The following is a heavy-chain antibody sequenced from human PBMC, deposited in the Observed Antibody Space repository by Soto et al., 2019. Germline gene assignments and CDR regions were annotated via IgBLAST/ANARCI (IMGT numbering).Heavy chain of an antibody. V-gene: IGHV3-30*18. J-gene: IGHJ4*02. CDR3: AKDREAVAGYFDY. CDR1: GFTFSSYG. D-gene: IGHD6-19*01. Sequence: QVQLVESGGGVVQPGRSLRLSCAASGFTFSSYGMHWVRQAPGKGLEWVAVISYDGSNKYYADSVKGRFTISRDNSKNPLYLQMNSLRAEDTAVYYCAKDREAVAGYFDYWGQGTLVTVSS. CDR2: ISYDGSNK.